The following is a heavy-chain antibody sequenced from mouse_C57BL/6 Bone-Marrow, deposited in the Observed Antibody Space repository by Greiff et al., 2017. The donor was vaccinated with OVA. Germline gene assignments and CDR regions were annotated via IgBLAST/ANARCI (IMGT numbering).Heavy chain of an antibody. CDR3: TREEDLRGMDY. CDR2: IDPETGGT. V-gene: IGHV1-15*01. Sequence: QVQLQQSGAELVRPGASVTLSCKASGYTFPDYEMHWVKQTPVHGLEWIGAIDPETGGTAYNQKFKGTALLTADKSSSTSYMERRSLTSEDSAVYYCTREEDLRGMDYWCQGTSVTVSA. CDR1: GYTFPDYE. D-gene: IGHD1-1*01. J-gene: IGHJ4*01.